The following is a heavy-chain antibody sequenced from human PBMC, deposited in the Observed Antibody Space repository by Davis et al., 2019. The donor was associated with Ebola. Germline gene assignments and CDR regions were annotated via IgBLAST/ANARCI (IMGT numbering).Heavy chain of an antibody. V-gene: IGHV1-3*01. CDR2: INAGNGNT. CDR1: GYTFTSYA. Sequence: ASVKVSCKASGYTFTSYAMHWVRQAPGQRLEWMGWINAGNGNTKYSQKFQGRVTITRDTSASTAYMELSSLRSEDTAVYYCARGHIAVAAYFDYWGQGTLVTVSS. D-gene: IGHD6-19*01. CDR3: ARGHIAVAAYFDY. J-gene: IGHJ4*02.